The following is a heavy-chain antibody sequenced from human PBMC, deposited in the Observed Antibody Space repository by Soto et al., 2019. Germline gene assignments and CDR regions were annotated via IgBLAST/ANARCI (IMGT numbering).Heavy chain of an antibody. Sequence: SETLSLTCTVSGCSISSSSYYWGWIRQPPGKGLEWIGSIYYSGSTYYNPSLKSRVTISVDTSKNQFSLKLSSVTAADTAVYYCARRVYSSGWPVGYYFDYWGQGTLVTVSS. CDR3: ARRVYSSGWPVGYYFDY. CDR2: IYYSGST. CDR1: GCSISSSSYY. D-gene: IGHD6-19*01. V-gene: IGHV4-39*01. J-gene: IGHJ4*02.